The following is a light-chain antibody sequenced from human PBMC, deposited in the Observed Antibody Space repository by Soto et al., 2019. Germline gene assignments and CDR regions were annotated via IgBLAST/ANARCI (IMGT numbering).Light chain of an antibody. J-gene: IGKJ4*01. Sequence: EIVLTQSPGTLSLSPGERATLSCRASQSVKNNYLAWYQQKPGQAPRFLIYDVSSRATGIPDRFSGSGSGTDFTLTISRLEPEDFAVYYCQQYVSTPLTFGGGTKVEIK. CDR1: QSVKNNY. V-gene: IGKV3-20*01. CDR3: QQYVSTPLT. CDR2: DVS.